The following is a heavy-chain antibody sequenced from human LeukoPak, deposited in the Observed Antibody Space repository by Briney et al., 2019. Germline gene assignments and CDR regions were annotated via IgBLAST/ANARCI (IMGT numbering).Heavy chain of an antibody. CDR3: ARSADGYCSGGSCYFDY. D-gene: IGHD2-15*01. CDR2: ISWNSGSI. CDR1: GFTFDDYA. Sequence: GGSLRLSCAASGFTFDDYAMHWVRQAPGKGLEWVSGISWNSGSIGYADSVKGRFTISRDNAKNSLYLQMNSLRAEDTAVYYCARSADGYCSGGSCYFDYWGQGTLVTVSS. V-gene: IGHV3-9*01. J-gene: IGHJ4*02.